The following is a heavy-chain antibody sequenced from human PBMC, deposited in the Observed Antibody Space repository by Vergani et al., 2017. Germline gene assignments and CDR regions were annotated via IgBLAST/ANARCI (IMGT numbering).Heavy chain of an antibody. V-gene: IGHV4-59*01. J-gene: IGHJ5*02. CDR1: GGSISSYY. CDR2: IYYSGST. CDR3: ARNLGGVVDR. Sequence: QVQLQESGPGLVKPSETLSLTCTVSGGSISSYYWSWIRQPPGKGLEWIGYIYYSGSTNYNPSLKSRVTISVDTSKNQFSLKLSAVTAADTAVYYGARNLGGVVDRWGQGTLVTVSS. D-gene: IGHD2-21*01.